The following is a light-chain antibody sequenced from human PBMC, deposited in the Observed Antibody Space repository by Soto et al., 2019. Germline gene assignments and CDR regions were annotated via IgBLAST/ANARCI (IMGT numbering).Light chain of an antibody. V-gene: IGKV3-20*01. CDR2: GVS. Sequence: EIVLTQSPDTLSLSPGERATLSCRASQSITSNYLAWYQQKPGQAPRLLIYGVSSRATGIPDRFSGSGSGTDFTLTISRLEPEDLAVYFCQLYGSSHRTFGEGTKV. J-gene: IGKJ1*01. CDR3: QLYGSSHRT. CDR1: QSITSNY.